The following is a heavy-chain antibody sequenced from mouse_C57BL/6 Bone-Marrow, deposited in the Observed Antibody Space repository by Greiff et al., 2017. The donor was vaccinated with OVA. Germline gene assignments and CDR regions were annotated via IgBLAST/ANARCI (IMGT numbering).Heavy chain of an antibody. CDR1: GYTFTSFW. CDR3: ASGARAWFAY. CDR2: IDPSDSET. J-gene: IGHJ3*01. V-gene: IGHV1-52*01. Sequence: QVQLQQPGAELVRPGSSVKLSCKASGYTFTSFWMHWVKQRPIQGLEWIGNIDPSDSETHYNQKFKDKAPLTVDKSSSTAYMQLSGLTSEDSAVYYCASGARAWFAYWGQGTLVTVSA.